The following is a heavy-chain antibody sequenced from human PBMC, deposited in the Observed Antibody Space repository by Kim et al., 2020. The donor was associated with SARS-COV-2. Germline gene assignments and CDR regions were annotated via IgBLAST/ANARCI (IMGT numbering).Heavy chain of an antibody. CDR3: ARQTHALGGFDY. Sequence: TRSSPSFQGQVTSSADKSISTAYLQWSGLKASDTAIYYCARQTHALGGFDYWGQGTLVTVSS. CDR2: T. D-gene: IGHD3-16*01. J-gene: IGHJ4*02. V-gene: IGHV5-51*01.